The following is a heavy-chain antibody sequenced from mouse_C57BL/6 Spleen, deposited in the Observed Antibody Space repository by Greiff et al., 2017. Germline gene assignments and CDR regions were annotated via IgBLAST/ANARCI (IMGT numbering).Heavy chain of an antibody. CDR1: GYTFTSYW. J-gene: IGHJ2*01. D-gene: IGHD2-4*01. CDR2: IYPGSGST. V-gene: IGHV1-55*01. Sequence: QVQLQQPGAELVKPGASVKMSCKASGYTFTSYWITWVKQRPGQGLEWIGDIYPGSGSTNYNEKFKSKATLTVDTSSSTAYMQLSSLTSEDSAVYYCARGYYDYDGDFDYWGQGTTLTVSS. CDR3: ARGYYDYDGDFDY.